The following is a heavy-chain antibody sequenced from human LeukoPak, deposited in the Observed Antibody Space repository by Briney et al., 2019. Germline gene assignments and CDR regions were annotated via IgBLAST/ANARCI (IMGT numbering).Heavy chain of an antibody. D-gene: IGHD5-18*01. J-gene: IGHJ4*02. CDR2: IGTAGDP. Sequence: GGSLRLSCAASGFTFSSYDMHWVRQATGKGLEWVSAIGTAGDPYYPGSVKGRFTISRDNSKNTLYLQMNSLRAEDTAVYYCAKEQRGYSYGSAGYFDYWGQGTLVTVSS. V-gene: IGHV3-13*05. CDR3: AKEQRGYSYGSAGYFDY. CDR1: GFTFSSYD.